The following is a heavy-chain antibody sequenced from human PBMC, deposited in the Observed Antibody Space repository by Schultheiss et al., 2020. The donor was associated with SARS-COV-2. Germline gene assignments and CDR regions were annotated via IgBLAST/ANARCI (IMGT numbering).Heavy chain of an antibody. CDR3: AHRREGAFDI. D-gene: IGHD1-26*01. V-gene: IGHV2-70*12. J-gene: IGHJ3*02. Sequence: TLSLTCAVYGGSFSGYYWSWIRQPPGKALEWLALIDWDDDKYYSTSLKTRLTISKGTSKNQVVLTMTNMHPVDTASYYCAHRREGAFDIWGQGTMVTVSS. CDR2: IDWDDDK. CDR1: GGSFSGYY.